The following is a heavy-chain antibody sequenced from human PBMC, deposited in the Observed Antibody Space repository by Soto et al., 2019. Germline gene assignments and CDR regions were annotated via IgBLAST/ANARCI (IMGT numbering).Heavy chain of an antibody. V-gene: IGHV4-59*01. Sequence: SETLSLTCTVSGGSISSYYWSWIRQPPGKGLEWIGYIYYSGSTNYNPSLKSQVTISVDTSKNQFSLKLSSVTAADTAVYYCARGRLRFLEWPTIHPVDYWGQGTLVTVSS. CDR3: ARGRLRFLEWPTIHPVDY. J-gene: IGHJ4*02. D-gene: IGHD3-3*01. CDR1: GGSISSYY. CDR2: IYYSGST.